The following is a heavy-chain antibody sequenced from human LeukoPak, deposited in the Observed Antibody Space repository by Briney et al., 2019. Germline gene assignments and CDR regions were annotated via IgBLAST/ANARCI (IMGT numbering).Heavy chain of an antibody. CDR1: GGSISSYY. J-gene: IGHJ2*01. CDR3: ARWLEVSGFGLDWYFDL. CDR2: IYYSGST. V-gene: IGHV4-59*01. Sequence: SETLSLTCTASGGSISSYYWSWIRQPPGKGLEWIGYIYYSGSTNYNPSLKSRVTISLDTSKNQFFLKLSSLTAADTAVSYCARWLEVSGFGLDWYFDLWGRGTLVTVSS. D-gene: IGHD5-12*01.